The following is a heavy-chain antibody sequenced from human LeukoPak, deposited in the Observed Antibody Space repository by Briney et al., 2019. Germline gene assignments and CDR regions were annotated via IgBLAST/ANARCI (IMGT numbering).Heavy chain of an antibody. D-gene: IGHD5-18*01. J-gene: IGHJ5*02. Sequence: GGTLRLSCAASGFTFSSYGMSWVRQASGKGLEWVSAISGSGGSTYYADSVKGRFTISRDNSKNTLYLQMNSLRAEDTAVYYCAKGAGGFSYYNWFDPWGQGTLVTVSS. CDR1: GFTFSSYG. V-gene: IGHV3-23*01. CDR2: ISGSGGST. CDR3: AKGAGGFSYYNWFDP.